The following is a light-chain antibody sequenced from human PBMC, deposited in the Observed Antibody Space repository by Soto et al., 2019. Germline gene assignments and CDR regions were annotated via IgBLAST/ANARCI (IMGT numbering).Light chain of an antibody. CDR1: QSIISS. V-gene: IGKV1-5*01. CDR2: DAS. CDR3: QQYYKRPLT. J-gene: IGKJ4*01. Sequence: DIQMTQSPSTLSGSVGERGTRWSLASQSIISSLAWYQQKPGQAPKLLIYDASSLESGIPSRLSGSGSGTDFTLTFSSLQPEDFAFYYCQQYYKRPLTFGGGTKVDIK.